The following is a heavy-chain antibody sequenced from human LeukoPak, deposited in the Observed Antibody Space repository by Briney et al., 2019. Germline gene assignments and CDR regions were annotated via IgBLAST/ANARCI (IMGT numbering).Heavy chain of an antibody. CDR2: IYTSGST. CDR1: CCSISSYY. Sequence: SETLSLTCTVSCCSISSYYWSWIRQPPGKGLEWIGYIYTSGSTNYNPSLKSRVTISVDTSKNQYSLKRRAVTAADTAVYYCARLYNWSYAHMDVWGKATTVTVSS. V-gene: IGHV4-4*09. J-gene: IGHJ6*03. D-gene: IGHD1-7*01. CDR3: ARLYNWSYAHMDV.